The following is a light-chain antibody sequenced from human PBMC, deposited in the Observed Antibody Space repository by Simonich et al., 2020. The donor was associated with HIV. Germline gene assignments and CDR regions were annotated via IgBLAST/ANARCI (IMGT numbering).Light chain of an antibody. CDR1: QDISSA. J-gene: IGKJ2*01. Sequence: DIQMTQSPSTLSASVGDRVTITCRASQDISSALAWYQQKPGKAPKLLLYAASRLESGVPSRFSGSGSGTDYTLTISSLQPEDFATYYCQQYYSTPPSFGQGTKLEIK. V-gene: IGKV1-NL1*01. CDR3: QQYYSTPPS. CDR2: AAS.